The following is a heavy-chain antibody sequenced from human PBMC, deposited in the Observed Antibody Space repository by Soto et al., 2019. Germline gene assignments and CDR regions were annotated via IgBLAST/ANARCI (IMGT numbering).Heavy chain of an antibody. J-gene: IGHJ6*02. V-gene: IGHV4-4*07. D-gene: IGHD3-10*01. CDR2: ISPSGDS. CDR3: ASLGRNYYNGMDV. Sequence: SETLSLTCAVSGAYITAYYWTWIRQPAGKGLEWIGRISPSGDSTYNPSLQSRLSMSVDTFKNHLSLTLTSVTAADTAVYYCASLGRNYYNGMDVWGPGTTVTVSS. CDR1: GAYITAYY.